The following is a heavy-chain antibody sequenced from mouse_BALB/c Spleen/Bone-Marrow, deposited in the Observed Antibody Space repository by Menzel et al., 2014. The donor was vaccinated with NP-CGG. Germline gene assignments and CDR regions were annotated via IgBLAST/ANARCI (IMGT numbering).Heavy chain of an antibody. V-gene: IGHV5-17*02. CDR1: GFTFSSFG. D-gene: IGHD2-1*01. CDR3: ARGGNFAWLAY. J-gene: IGHJ3*01. CDR2: ISSGSSTI. Sequence: EVNVVESGGGLVQPGGSRKLSCAASGFTFSSFGMHWVRQAPEKGLEWVAYISSGSSTIYYADTVKGRFTISRDNPKNTLFLQMTSLRSEDTAMYYCARGGNFAWLAYWGQGTLVTVSA.